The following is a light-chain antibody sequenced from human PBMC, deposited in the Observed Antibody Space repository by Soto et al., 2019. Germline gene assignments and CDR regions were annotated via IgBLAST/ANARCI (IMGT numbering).Light chain of an antibody. Sequence: EILKTQSPPTLSVTPVARAAISPRASQSVSINLAWYQQKPGQAPRLLIYGASTRATGIPARFSGSGSGTEFTLTISSLQSEDFAVYYGQKFHNWPSINFGKGTRREI. CDR2: GAS. CDR1: QSVSIN. V-gene: IGKV3-15*01. CDR3: QKFHNWPSIN. J-gene: IGKJ5*01.